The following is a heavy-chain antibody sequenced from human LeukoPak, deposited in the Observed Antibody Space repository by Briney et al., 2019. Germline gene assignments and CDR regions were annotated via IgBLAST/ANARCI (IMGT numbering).Heavy chain of an antibody. V-gene: IGHV4-59*11. D-gene: IGHD5-24*01. CDR2: IYYSGST. CDR1: GGSISSHY. J-gene: IGHJ4*02. Sequence: PSETLSLTCTVSGGSISSHYWSWIRQPPGKGLEWIGYIYYSGSTNYNPSLKSRFTISVDTSKNQFSLKLSSVTAADTAVYYCARAGGYNHHFDYWGQGTLVTVSS. CDR3: ARAGGYNHHFDY.